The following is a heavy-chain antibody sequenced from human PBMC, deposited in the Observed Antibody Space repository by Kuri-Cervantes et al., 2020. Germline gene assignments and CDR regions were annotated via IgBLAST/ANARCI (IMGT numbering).Heavy chain of an antibody. Sequence: GSLRLSCTVSGGSISSSSYYWGWIRQPPGKGLEWIGSIYYSGSTYYNPSFKGRVTISVDTSKNQFSLKLSSVTAADTAVYYCAGQERTYYDFWSGYSPLGWFDPWGQGTLVTVSS. CDR3: AGQERTYYDFWSGYSPLGWFDP. J-gene: IGHJ5*02. V-gene: IGHV4-39*01. CDR1: GGSISSSSYY. D-gene: IGHD3-3*01. CDR2: IYYSGST.